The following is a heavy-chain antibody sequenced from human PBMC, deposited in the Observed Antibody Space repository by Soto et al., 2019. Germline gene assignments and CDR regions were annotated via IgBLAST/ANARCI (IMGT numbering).Heavy chain of an antibody. CDR2: ISAYKGNT. Sequence: QVQLVQSGAEVKKPGASVKVSCKASGYTFTSYGISWVRQAPGQGLEWMGWISAYKGNTNYAQKLQGRVTMTTDTATSTAYMELRSLRSDDTAVYYCARKGGALLELQVAYGMDVWGQGTTVTVSS. CDR3: ARKGGALLELQVAYGMDV. D-gene: IGHD1-7*01. J-gene: IGHJ6*02. V-gene: IGHV1-18*01. CDR1: GYTFTSYG.